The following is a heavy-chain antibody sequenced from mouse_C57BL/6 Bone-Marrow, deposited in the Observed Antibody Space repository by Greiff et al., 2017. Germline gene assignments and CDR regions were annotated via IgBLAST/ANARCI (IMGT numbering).Heavy chain of an antibody. CDR2: IDPSDSST. D-gene: IGHD2-5*01. CDR1: GYTFTSYW. Sequence: QVQLQQPGAELVRPGTSVKLSCKASGYTFTSYWMHWVKQRPGQGLEWIGVIDPSDSSTNYNQKFKGKATLTVDTSSSTASLQLSSRTSKDSAVYYYFYYSNLMDYWGQGTSVTVSS. CDR3: FYYSNLMDY. J-gene: IGHJ4*01. V-gene: IGHV1-59*01.